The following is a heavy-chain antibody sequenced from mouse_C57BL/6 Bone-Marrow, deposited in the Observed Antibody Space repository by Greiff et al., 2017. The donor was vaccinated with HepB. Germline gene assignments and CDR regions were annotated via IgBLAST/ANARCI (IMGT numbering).Heavy chain of an antibody. Sequence: VKLQESGAELVRPGTSVKVSCKASGYAFTNYLIEWVKQRPGQGLEWIGVINPGSGGTNYNEKFKGKATLTADKSSSTAYMQLSSLTSEDSAVYFCAYYDYDDGFDYWGQGTTLTVSS. CDR3: AYYDYDDGFDY. D-gene: IGHD2-4*01. J-gene: IGHJ2*01. CDR1: GYAFTNYL. V-gene: IGHV1-54*01. CDR2: INPGSGGT.